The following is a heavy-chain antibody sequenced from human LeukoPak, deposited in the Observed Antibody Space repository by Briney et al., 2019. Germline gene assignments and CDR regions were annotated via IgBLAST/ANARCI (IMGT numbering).Heavy chain of an antibody. V-gene: IGHV4-59*01. Sequence: PSETLSLTCTVSGGSISSYYRSWIRQPPGKGLEWIGYIYYSGSTNYNPSLKSRVTISVDTSKNQFSLKLSSVTAADTAVYYCARVRGSDYYGMDVWGRGTTVTVSS. J-gene: IGHJ6*02. CDR2: IYYSGST. CDR1: GGSISSYY. CDR3: ARVRGSDYYGMDV.